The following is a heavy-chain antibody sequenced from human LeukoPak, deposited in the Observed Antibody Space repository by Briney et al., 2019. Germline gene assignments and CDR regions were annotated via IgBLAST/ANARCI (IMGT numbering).Heavy chain of an antibody. V-gene: IGHV4-59*11. CDR3: ARESGIVGATPPKGFDY. CDR2: IYNSGST. D-gene: IGHD1-26*01. Sequence: PSETLSLTCTVSGGSIGSHYWSWIRQPPGKGLEWIGYIYNSGSTNYNPSLKSRVTISVDTSKNQFSLKLSSVTAADTAVYYCARESGIVGATPPKGFDYWGQGTLVTVSS. J-gene: IGHJ4*02. CDR1: GGSIGSHY.